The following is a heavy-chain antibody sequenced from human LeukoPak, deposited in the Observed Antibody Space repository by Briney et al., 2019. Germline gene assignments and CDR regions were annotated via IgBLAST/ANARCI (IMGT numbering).Heavy chain of an antibody. V-gene: IGHV3-53*01. CDR1: GFTVSSNY. CDR3: ARAYSSSWYDY. D-gene: IGHD6-13*01. J-gene: IGHJ4*02. Sequence: GGSLRLSCAASGFTVSSNYMSWVRQAPGKGLEWVSVIYSGGSTYYADSVKGRFTISRDNSKNTLYLQMNSLRAEDTAVYYCARAYSSSWYDYWGQGTLVTVSS. CDR2: IYSGGST.